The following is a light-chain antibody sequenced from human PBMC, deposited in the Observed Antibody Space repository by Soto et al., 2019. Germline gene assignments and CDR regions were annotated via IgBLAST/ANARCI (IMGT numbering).Light chain of an antibody. CDR3: SSSTPRNPRKIV. V-gene: IGLV2-14*03. Sequence: QSVLTQPASVSGSPGQSITISCTGTSSDVGGYNYVSWYQHHPGKAPKLIIYDVTSRPSGVSIRFSGSKSDNTASLTISGLQPEEESDYPCSSSTPRNPRKIVFETGTKPTFL. J-gene: IGLJ1*01. CDR1: SSDVGGYNY. CDR2: DVT.